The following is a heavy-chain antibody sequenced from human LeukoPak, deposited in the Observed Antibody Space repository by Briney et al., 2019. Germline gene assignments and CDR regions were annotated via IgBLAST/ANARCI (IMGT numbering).Heavy chain of an antibody. CDR2: IYYSGST. D-gene: IGHD3-22*01. Sequence: PSETLSRTCSVSGGSISSSSYYWGWIRQPPGKGLEWIGSIYYSGSTYYHPSLKSRVTISGDTSKNQFSLKLSSVTAADTAVYHCGGHSSGYRLARFDIWGQGTMVTVSS. CDR3: GGHSSGYRLARFDI. CDR1: GGSISSSSYY. J-gene: IGHJ3*02. V-gene: IGHV4-39*01.